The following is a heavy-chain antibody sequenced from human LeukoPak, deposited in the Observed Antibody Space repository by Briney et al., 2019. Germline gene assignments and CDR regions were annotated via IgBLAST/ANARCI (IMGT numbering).Heavy chain of an antibody. CDR2: INHSGST. CDR3: ARKRYSYGPNPDFDY. CDR1: GGSFSGYY. V-gene: IGHV4-34*01. Sequence: SETLSLTCAVYGGSFSGYYWSWIRQPPGKGLEWIREINHSGSTNYNPSLKSRVTISVDTSKNQFSLKLSSVTAADTAVYYCARKRYSYGPNPDFDYWGQGTLVTVSS. D-gene: IGHD5-18*01. J-gene: IGHJ4*02.